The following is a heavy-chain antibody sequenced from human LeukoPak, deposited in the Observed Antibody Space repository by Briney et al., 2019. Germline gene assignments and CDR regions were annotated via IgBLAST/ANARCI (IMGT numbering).Heavy chain of an antibody. CDR3: XXXXXXSTGYYYRTRYYFDF. J-gene: IGHJ4*02. D-gene: IGHD3-22*01. CDR2: INHTGTT. V-gene: IGHV4-34*03. CDR1: GGSFNTYY. Sequence: PSETLSLTCAVDGGSFNTYYWNWIRQSPGKGLEWVGEINHTGTTNYNPSLKSRVTMSVDTSKNQFSLKLTSVASTYTPCYYGXXXXXXSTGYYYRTRYYFDFWGQGTLVTVSS.